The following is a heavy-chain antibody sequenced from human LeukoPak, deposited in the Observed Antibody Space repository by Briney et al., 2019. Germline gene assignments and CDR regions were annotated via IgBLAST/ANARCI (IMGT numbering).Heavy chain of an antibody. J-gene: IGHJ4*02. CDR3: TSYLGLAVASDSRDLNFDY. V-gene: IGHV3-73*01. D-gene: IGHD5-12*01. Sequence: PGGSLRLSCAASGFTFSGSAMHWVRQASGKGLEWVGRIRSKANSYATAYAASVKGRFTISRDDSKNTAYLQMNSLKTEDTAVYYCTSYLGLAVASDSRDLNFDYWGQGTLVTVSS. CDR1: GFTFSGSA. CDR2: IRSKANSYAT.